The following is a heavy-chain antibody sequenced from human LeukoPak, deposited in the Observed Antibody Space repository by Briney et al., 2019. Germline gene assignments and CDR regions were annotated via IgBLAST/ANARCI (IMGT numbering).Heavy chain of an antibody. CDR3: ARATQRYFDY. Sequence: PGGSLRLSCAASGFTFSSYAMTWARQAPGKGLEWVSTISGSGGSTYYADSVKGRFTISRDNSKNTLYLQMNSLRAEDTAVYYCARATQRYFDYWGQRTLVTVSS. J-gene: IGHJ4*02. V-gene: IGHV3-23*01. CDR1: GFTFSSYA. CDR2: ISGSGGST. D-gene: IGHD5-24*01.